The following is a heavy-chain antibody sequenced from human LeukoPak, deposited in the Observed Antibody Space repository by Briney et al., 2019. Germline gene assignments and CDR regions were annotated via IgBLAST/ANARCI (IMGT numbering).Heavy chain of an antibody. D-gene: IGHD3-3*01. Sequence: PGGSLRLSCAASGFTFSGSAMHWVRQASGKGLEWVGRIRSKANSYATAYAASVKGRFTISRDDSKNTAYLQMNSPKTEDTAVYYCTRGDDFWSGYYKYYWGQGTLVTVSS. CDR3: TRGDDFWSGYYKYY. CDR2: IRSKANSYAT. CDR1: GFTFSGSA. V-gene: IGHV3-73*01. J-gene: IGHJ4*02.